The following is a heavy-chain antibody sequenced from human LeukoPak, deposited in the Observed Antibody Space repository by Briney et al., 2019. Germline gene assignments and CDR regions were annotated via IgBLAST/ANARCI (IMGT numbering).Heavy chain of an antibody. V-gene: IGHV4-39*07. CDR1: GASIRISNYF. J-gene: IGHJ3*02. CDR2: IHHSGTT. CDR3: ARDPVLLWFGESETGDAFDI. D-gene: IGHD3-10*01. Sequence: SETLSLTCNVSGASIRISNYFWGWIRQPPGKGLEWIGNIHHSGTTYYNPSLKSRVTISVDTSKNHFSLKLSSVTAADTAVYYCARDPVLLWFGESETGDAFDIWGQGTMVSVSS.